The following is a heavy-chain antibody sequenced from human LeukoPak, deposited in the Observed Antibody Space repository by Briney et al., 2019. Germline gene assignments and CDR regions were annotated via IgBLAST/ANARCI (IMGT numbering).Heavy chain of an antibody. Sequence: GGTLRLSCAASGFTFSNHGMNWVRQAPGKGLEWVANIKQDGSEKYYVDSVKGRFTISRDNAKNSLYLQMNSLRAEDTAVYYCARDRHLDYWGQGTLVTVSS. V-gene: IGHV3-7*01. J-gene: IGHJ4*02. CDR3: ARDRHLDY. CDR1: GFTFSNHG. CDR2: IKQDGSEK.